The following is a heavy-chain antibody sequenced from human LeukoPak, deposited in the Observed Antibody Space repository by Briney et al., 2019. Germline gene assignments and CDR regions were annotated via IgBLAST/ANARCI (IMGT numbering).Heavy chain of an antibody. J-gene: IGHJ4*02. CDR1: GCTFSNFG. D-gene: IGHD2-2*01. CDR2: ISGNNDNP. Sequence: VASVKVSCKTSGCTFSNFGINWVRQAPGQGLEWMGWISGNNDNPNYGQKFQGRFTVTTDSSTSTAYMELRNLRFDDTAVYYCARDGTSTDDYWGQGTLVTVSS. V-gene: IGHV1-18*01. CDR3: ARDGTSTDDY.